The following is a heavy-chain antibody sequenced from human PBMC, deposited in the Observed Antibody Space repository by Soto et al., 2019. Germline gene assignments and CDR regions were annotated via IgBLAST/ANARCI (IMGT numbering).Heavy chain of an antibody. V-gene: IGHV4-34*01. CDR2: INHSGST. Sequence: QVQLQQGGAGLLKPSETLSLTCTIYGGSLSGYYWSWIRQPPGKGLEWIGEINHSGSTNYNSSLKSRVTISVDTSKNQLSLNLPSVTAADTAVYYCARGVVATTRLFDSWGQGTLVTVSS. CDR3: ARGVVATTRLFDS. J-gene: IGHJ4*02. CDR1: GGSLSGYY. D-gene: IGHD5-12*01.